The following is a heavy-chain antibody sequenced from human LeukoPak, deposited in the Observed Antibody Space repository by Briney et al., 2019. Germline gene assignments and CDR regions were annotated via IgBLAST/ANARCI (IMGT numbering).Heavy chain of an antibody. CDR1: GFTFSSYA. D-gene: IGHD6-19*01. CDR2: IKQDGSEK. J-gene: IGHJ4*02. V-gene: IGHV3-7*01. Sequence: GGSLRLSCAASGFTFSSYAMSWVRQAPGKGLEWGANIKQDGSEKYYVDSVKGRFTISRDNAKNSVYLQMNSLRAEDTAVYYCTSGQWLSPSFDYWGQGTLVTVSS. CDR3: TSGQWLSPSFDY.